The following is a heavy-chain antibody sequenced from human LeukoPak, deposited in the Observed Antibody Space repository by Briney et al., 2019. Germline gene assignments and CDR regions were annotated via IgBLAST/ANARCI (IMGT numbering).Heavy chain of an antibody. CDR1: GGSFSGYY. D-gene: IGHD2-15*01. J-gene: IGHJ6*03. CDR3: ARVPAKYCSGGSCYFYYYMDV. CDR2: INHSGST. Sequence: SETLSLTCAVYGGSFSGYYWSWIRQPPGKGLEWIGEINHSGSTNYNPSLKSRVTISVDTSKNQFSLKLSSVTAADTAVYYCARVPAKYCSGGSCYFYYYMDVWGKGTTVTISS. V-gene: IGHV4-34*01.